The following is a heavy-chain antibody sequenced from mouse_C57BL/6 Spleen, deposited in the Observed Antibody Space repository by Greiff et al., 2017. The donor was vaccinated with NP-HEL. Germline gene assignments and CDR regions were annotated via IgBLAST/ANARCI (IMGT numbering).Heavy chain of an antibody. J-gene: IGHJ2*01. D-gene: IGHD4-1*01. V-gene: IGHV1-50*01. CDR1: GYTFTSYW. CDR3: AKLGAAFDY. CDR2: IDPSDSYT. Sequence: QVQLQQPGAELVKPGASVKLSCKASGYTFTSYWMQWVKQRPGQGLEWIGEIDPSDSYTNYNQKFKGKATLTVDTSSSPASLQLSSLTSEDSSVYYCAKLGAAFDYWGQGTTLTVSS.